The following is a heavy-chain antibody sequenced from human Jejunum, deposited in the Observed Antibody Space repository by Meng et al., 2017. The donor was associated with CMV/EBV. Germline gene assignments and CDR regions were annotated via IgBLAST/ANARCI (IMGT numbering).Heavy chain of an antibody. V-gene: IGHV1-69*10. J-gene: IGHJ4*02. Sequence: VRWGQSGAEVKKPGSQGKVSCKASGGPFSSYAISWVRQAPGQGLEWMGGIIPILGIANYAQKFQGRVTITADKSTSTAYMELSSLRSEDTAVYYCAREGPGGMATTPYFDYWGQGTLVTVSS. CDR3: AREGPGGMATTPYFDY. CDR1: GGPFSSYA. CDR2: IIPILGIA. D-gene: IGHD5-24*01.